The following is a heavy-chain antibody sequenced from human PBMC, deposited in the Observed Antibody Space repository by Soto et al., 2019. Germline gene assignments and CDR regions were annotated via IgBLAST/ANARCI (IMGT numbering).Heavy chain of an antibody. Sequence: GESLKISCKGSGYSFTSYWIGWVRQMPGKGLEWMGIIYPGDSDTRYSPSFQGQVTISADKSISTAYLQWSSLKASDTAMYYCVRLTSRITGTTYHYYYYYLDVWGKGTTVTVSS. CDR2: IYPGDSDT. D-gene: IGHD1-7*01. CDR3: VRLTSRITGTTYHYYYYYLDV. V-gene: IGHV5-51*01. J-gene: IGHJ6*03. CDR1: GYSFTSYW.